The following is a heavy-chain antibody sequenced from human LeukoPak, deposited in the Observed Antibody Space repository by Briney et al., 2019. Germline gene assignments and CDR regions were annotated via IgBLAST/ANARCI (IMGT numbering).Heavy chain of an antibody. CDR3: ARGSSNFYFDY. Sequence: GGSLRLSCAVSGFTFSGFWMSWSRQAPGKGLEWVASINSDGSEGYYADVVKGRFTISRDNAKNSLYLQINSLRAEDTAVYYCARGSSNFYFDYWGQGTLVTVSS. CDR1: GFTFSGFW. V-gene: IGHV3-7*03. D-gene: IGHD2-2*01. CDR2: INSDGSEG. J-gene: IGHJ4*02.